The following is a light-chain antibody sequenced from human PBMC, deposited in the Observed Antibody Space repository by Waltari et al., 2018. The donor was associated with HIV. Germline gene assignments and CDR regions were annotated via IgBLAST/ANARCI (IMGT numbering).Light chain of an antibody. J-gene: IGLJ3*02. V-gene: IGLV1-44*01. CDR3: AAWHDRLSVV. CDR1: SPRIAIQT. CDR2: TND. Sequence: QPVLTQPPSASWTPGPTVTIPCSGSSPRIAIQTVNWYQHLPGTAPKPLLYTNDQRPAGVPDRVSGSKSGTAASLAISGLQSEDEADYFCAAWHDRLSVVFGGGTKLTVL.